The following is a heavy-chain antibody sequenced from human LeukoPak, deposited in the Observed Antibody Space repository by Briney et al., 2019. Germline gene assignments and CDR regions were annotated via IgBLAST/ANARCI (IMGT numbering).Heavy chain of an antibody. CDR1: GFSFNDYP. CDR2: IGSSSSYI. CDR3: AASTKHTAMVDY. D-gene: IGHD5-18*01. Sequence: GGSLRLSCEVSGFSFNDYPMNWVRQAPGKGLEWVSSIGSSSSYIYYADSVKGRFTISRDNAKNSLYLQMNSLRAEDTAVYYCAASTKHTAMVDYWGQGTLVTVSS. J-gene: IGHJ4*02. V-gene: IGHV3-21*01.